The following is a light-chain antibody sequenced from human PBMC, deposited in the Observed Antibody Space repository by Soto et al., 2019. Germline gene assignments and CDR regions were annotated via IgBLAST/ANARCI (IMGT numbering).Light chain of an antibody. CDR2: GAS. V-gene: IGKV3-15*01. CDR3: QQYYDWPLT. J-gene: IGKJ4*01. Sequence: EIVMTQSPATLSVSPGERATLSCRASQSVSSSLDWYQQKPGQPPRLLIYGASTRASGVPARFSGSGSGTEFTLTISSLQSEDFAVCYCQQYYDWPLTFGGGTKVEIK. CDR1: QSVSSS.